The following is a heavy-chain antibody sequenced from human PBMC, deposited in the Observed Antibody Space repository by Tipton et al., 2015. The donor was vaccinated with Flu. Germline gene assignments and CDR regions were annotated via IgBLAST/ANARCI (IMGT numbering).Heavy chain of an antibody. CDR2: VARTGDT. Sequence: TLSLTCAVSGDSISSDYYWAWIRQFPGKGLEWSGTVARTGDTIYNPSLKSRVTLSVDTSTNQFSLRLSSVTAADTSVYYCARVIPELVSGLDYWGQGTLVTVSS. CDR1: GDSISSDYY. CDR3: ARVIPELVSGLDY. D-gene: IGHD5/OR15-5a*01. J-gene: IGHJ4*02. V-gene: IGHV4-38-2*01.